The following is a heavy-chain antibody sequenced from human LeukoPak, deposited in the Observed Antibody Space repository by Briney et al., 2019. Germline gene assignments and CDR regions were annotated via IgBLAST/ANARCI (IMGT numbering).Heavy chain of an antibody. CDR1: GGSISSYY. J-gene: IGHJ6*02. CDR2: INHSGST. Sequence: SETLSLTCTVSGGSISSYYWSWIRQPPGKGLEWIGEINHSGSTNYNPSLKSRVTISVDTSKNQFSLKLSSVTAADTAVYYCARGPSRYYGMDVWGQGTTVTVSS. D-gene: IGHD6-6*01. CDR3: ARGPSRYYGMDV. V-gene: IGHV4-34*01.